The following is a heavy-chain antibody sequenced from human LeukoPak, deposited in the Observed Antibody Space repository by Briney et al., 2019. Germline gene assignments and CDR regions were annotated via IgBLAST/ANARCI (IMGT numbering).Heavy chain of an antibody. V-gene: IGHV4-59*01. D-gene: IGHD5-24*01. CDR3: ARVVEMATIDY. J-gene: IGHJ4*02. Sequence: KSSETLSLTCTVSGGYISSYYWSWIRQPPGEGLEWIGYVYYTGSTNYNPSLKSRVSISVDTSKNQFSLKLRSVTAADTAVYYCARVVEMATIDYWGQGTLVTVSS. CDR2: VYYTGST. CDR1: GGYISSYY.